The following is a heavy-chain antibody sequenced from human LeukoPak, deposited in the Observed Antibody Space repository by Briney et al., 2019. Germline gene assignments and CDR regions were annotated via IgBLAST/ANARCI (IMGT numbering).Heavy chain of an antibody. CDR1: GFTFSSYE. D-gene: IGHD6-13*01. CDR2: ISNSGRTI. CDR3: ARRAIAEGFDY. Sequence: GGSLRLSCAVSGFTFSSYEMNWVRQAPGKGLEWVSYISNSGRTIYYADSVKGRFTISRDNAKNSLFLQMNSLRVEDTAVYYCARRAIAEGFDYWGQGTLVTVSS. J-gene: IGHJ4*02. V-gene: IGHV3-48*03.